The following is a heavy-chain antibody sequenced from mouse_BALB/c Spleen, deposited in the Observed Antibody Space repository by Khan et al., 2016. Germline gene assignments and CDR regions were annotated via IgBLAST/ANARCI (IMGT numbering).Heavy chain of an antibody. D-gene: IGHD1-1*01. Sequence: VRLQQSGPELVKPGASVKISCKASGYSFTDYFMNWVMQSHGKSLEWIGRINPYNGDTFYNQNFKGKATLTVDKSSSTAYMELRSLASEDSAVYYGVKDLLRGYYDYWGQGTTLTVSS. CDR3: VKDLLRGYYDY. J-gene: IGHJ2*01. CDR1: GYSFTDYF. V-gene: IGHV1-20*02. CDR2: INPYNGDT.